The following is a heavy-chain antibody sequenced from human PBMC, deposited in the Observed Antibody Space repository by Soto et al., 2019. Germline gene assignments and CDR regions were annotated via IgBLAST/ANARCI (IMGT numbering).Heavy chain of an antibody. V-gene: IGHV4-59*01. D-gene: IGHD1-26*01. CDR1: GDSISTYY. J-gene: IGHJ4*02. CDR3: ARDTGSYFRPLDY. Sequence: SETLSLTCTVSGDSISTYYWSWIRQPPGKGLEWIGYIYCSGSTYYNPSLMSRVTISADTSKNQFSLRLTSVTAADTAVYYCARDTGSYFRPLDYWGQGTLVTVSS. CDR2: IYCSGST.